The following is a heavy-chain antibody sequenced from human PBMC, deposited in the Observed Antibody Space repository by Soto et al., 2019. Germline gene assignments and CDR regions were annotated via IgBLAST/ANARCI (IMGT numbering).Heavy chain of an antibody. CDR1: GGTFTSYA. CDR3: ARGGVSLVRGDPHTINWFGP. D-gene: IGHD3-10*01. CDR2: VFPSFAKA. V-gene: IGHV1-69*01. Sequence: QVQLVQSGAEVKKPGSSVKVSCKASGGTFTSYAITWVRQAPGQGLEWMGGVFPSFAKANSAEKFQGRLTISADESTKTAYRELSNLNSDDTAVKYFARGGVSLVRGDPHTINWFGPWGQGTLVTVTS. J-gene: IGHJ5*02.